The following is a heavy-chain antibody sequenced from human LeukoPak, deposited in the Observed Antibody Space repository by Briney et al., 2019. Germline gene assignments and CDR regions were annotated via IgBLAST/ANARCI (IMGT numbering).Heavy chain of an antibody. Sequence: SETLSLTCTVSGYSISSGSYWGWIRQPPGRGLEWIGSIYHAGNTYYNPSLKSRVTISVDTSKNQFSLNLSSVTAADTAVYYCARGVPSVRYLDLWGRGTLVIVSS. V-gene: IGHV4-38-2*02. D-gene: IGHD4-17*01. CDR2: IYHAGNT. J-gene: IGHJ2*01. CDR1: GYSISSGSY. CDR3: ARGVPSVRYLDL.